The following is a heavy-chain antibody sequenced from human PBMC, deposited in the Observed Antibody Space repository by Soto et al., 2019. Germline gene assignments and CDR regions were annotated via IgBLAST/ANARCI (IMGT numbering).Heavy chain of an antibody. D-gene: IGHD5-12*01. CDR3: AKDKGGYDFDYYYGMDV. J-gene: IGHJ6*02. V-gene: IGHV3-7*05. CDR1: GFAFSSYW. CDR2: IRQDGSEI. Sequence: PGGSLRLSCETSGFAFSSYWMSWVRQVPGKGLEWVANIRQDGSEINYVDSVRGRFTISRDNAKNSLYLQMNSLRAEDTALYYCAKDKGGYDFDYYYGMDVWGQGTTVTVSS.